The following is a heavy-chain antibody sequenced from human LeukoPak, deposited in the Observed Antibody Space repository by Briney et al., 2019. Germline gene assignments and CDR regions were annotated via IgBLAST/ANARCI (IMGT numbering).Heavy chain of an antibody. J-gene: IGHJ4*02. D-gene: IGHD3-10*01. CDR2: INPNSGGT. V-gene: IGHV1-2*06. CDR1: GYTFTGYY. Sequence: VASVKVSCKASGYTFTGYYMHWVGQAPGQGLEWMGRINPNSGGTNYAQKFQGRVTMTRDTSISTAYMELSRLRSDDTAVYYCASLTTMVRGVNDYWGQGTLVSVSS. CDR3: ASLTTMVRGVNDY.